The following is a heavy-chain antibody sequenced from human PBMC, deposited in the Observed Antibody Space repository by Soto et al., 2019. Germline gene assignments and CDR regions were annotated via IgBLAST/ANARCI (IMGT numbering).Heavy chain of an antibody. V-gene: IGHV3-30*02. D-gene: IGHD3-3*01. CDR3: AKERRSYDNFCSSSVGSFDI. J-gene: IGHJ3*02. Sequence: QGQLVESGGGVVQPGRSLRLSCIGSGVSFSNYAMHCVRQAPGKGLEWVAYISYDGSNIAYADSVQGRFTISRDNSKNMVTLQVNSLRVEDSGVFHCAKERRSYDNFCSSSVGSFDIWGRGTAVTVSS. CDR1: GVSFSNYA. CDR2: ISYDGSNI.